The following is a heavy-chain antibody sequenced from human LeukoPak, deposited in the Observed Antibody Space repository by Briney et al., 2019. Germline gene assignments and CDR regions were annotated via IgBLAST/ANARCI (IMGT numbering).Heavy chain of an antibody. CDR3: VREAFRGVIIVENWFAP. J-gene: IGHJ5*02. CDR2: ISGEGGTT. CDR1: GFTFDDHA. D-gene: IGHD3-10*01. Sequence: GGSLRLSCAASGFTFDDHAMHWVRHVPGKGLEWVSLISGEGGTTYYADSAKRRLTISRDNIKSSLFLQKNSLTTEDTALYYSVREAFRGVIIVENWFAPGGQGTLGTVS. V-gene: IGHV3-43*02.